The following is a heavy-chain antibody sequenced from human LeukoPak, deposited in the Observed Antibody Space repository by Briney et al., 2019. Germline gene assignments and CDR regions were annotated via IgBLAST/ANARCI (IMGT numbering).Heavy chain of an antibody. CDR3: ARGLEMATIPGGY. Sequence: ASVKVSCKASGYTFTSYDINWVRQATGQGLEWMGWMNPNSGHTGYAQKFQGRVTMTRNTFISTAYMELSSLRSEDTAVYYCARGLEMATIPGGYWGQGTLVTVSS. V-gene: IGHV1-8*01. J-gene: IGHJ4*02. D-gene: IGHD5-24*01. CDR1: GYTFTSYD. CDR2: MNPNSGHT.